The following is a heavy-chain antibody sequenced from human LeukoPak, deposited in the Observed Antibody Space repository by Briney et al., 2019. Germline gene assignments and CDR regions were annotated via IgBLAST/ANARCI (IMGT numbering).Heavy chain of an antibody. CDR1: GYTFTSYD. CDR2: MNPNSGNT. Sequence: ASVKVSCKASGYTFTSYDINWVRQATGQGLEWMGWMNPNSGNTGYAQKFQGRVTMTRNTPISTAYMELSSLRSEDTAVYYCARGVVSVVVVAATTRYYYYYYGMDVWGQGTTVTVSS. J-gene: IGHJ6*02. D-gene: IGHD2-15*01. CDR3: ARGVVSVVVVAATTRYYYYYYGMDV. V-gene: IGHV1-8*01.